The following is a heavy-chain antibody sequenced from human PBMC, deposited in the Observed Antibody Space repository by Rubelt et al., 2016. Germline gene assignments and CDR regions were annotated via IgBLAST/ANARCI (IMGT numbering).Heavy chain of an antibody. Sequence: QVQLVQSGAEVKKPGASVKVSCKASGCTFTSYYMHWVRQAPGQGLEWMGIINPSGGSTSYAQKFQGRVTMTTDTSTSTAYMELRSLRSDDTAVYYCARRQMDGWFDPWGQGTLVTVSS. V-gene: IGHV1-46*01. J-gene: IGHJ5*02. CDR3: ARRQMDGWFDP. CDR2: INPSGGST. CDR1: GCTFTSYY. D-gene: IGHD5-24*01.